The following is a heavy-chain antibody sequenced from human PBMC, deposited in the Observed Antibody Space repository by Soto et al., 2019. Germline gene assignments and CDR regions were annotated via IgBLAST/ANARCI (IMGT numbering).Heavy chain of an antibody. CDR2: IDYYGST. J-gene: IGHJ5*02. D-gene: IGHD1-26*01. V-gene: IGHV4-61*08. CDR1: GGSISSGGYY. CDR3: ARHKWEILLGDP. Sequence: PSETLSLTCTVSGGSISSGGYYWSWIRQPPGKRLEWIGYIDYYGSTNYNPSLKSRVTISVDTSRKQFSLNLGSVTAADTAVYYCARHKWEILLGDPWGQGDLVTVSS.